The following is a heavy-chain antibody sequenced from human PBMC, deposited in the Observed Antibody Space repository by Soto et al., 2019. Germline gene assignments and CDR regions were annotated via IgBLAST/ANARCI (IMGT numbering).Heavy chain of an antibody. CDR1: GFTFSSYE. V-gene: IGHV3-48*03. CDR2: ISSSGSTI. Sequence: PGGSLRLSCAASGFTFSSYEMNWVRQAPGKGLEWVSYISSSGSTIYYADSVKGRFTISRDNAKNSLYLQMNSLRAEDTAVYYCASVNYYYYYGMDVWGQGTTVTVSS. CDR3: ASVNYYYYYGMDV. J-gene: IGHJ6*02.